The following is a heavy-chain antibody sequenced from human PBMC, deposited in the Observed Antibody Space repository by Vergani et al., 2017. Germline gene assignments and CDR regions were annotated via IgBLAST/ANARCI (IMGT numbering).Heavy chain of an antibody. J-gene: IGHJ1*01. CDR1: GFTSSYYG. V-gene: IGHV3-30*03. Sequence: QVHLVESGGGVVQPGRSLRLSCVVSGFTSSYYGMHWVRQAPGKGLEWVAVISYDGTRKYYADSVKGRFTISRDNSKSTLYLQMNSLRTEDTAVYYCATKSCGTLGCQRRCYREWGQGTLVTVSS. D-gene: IGHD2-15*01. CDR2: ISYDGTRK. CDR3: ATKSCGTLGCQRRCYRE.